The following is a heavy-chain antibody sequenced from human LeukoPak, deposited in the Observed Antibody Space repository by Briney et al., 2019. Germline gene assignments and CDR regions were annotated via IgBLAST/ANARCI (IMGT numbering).Heavy chain of an antibody. CDR3: ARVRAAAGSYFDY. Sequence: ASVKVSCKASGYTFTSYDINWVRQATGQGLEWMGWMNPNSGNTGYAQKFQGRVTITRNTSISTAYMELSSLRSEDTAVYYCARVRAAAGSYFDYWGQGTLVTVSS. D-gene: IGHD6-13*01. J-gene: IGHJ4*02. V-gene: IGHV1-8*03. CDR1: GYTFTSYD. CDR2: MNPNSGNT.